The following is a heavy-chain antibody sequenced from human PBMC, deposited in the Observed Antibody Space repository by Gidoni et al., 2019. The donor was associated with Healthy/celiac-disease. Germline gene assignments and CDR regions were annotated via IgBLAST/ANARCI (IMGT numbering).Heavy chain of an antibody. CDR3: ASTYCSGGSCYRGGFDY. CDR1: GYTFTGYY. CDR2: INPNSGGT. V-gene: IGHV1-2*02. J-gene: IGHJ4*02. D-gene: IGHD2-15*01. Sequence: QVQLVQSGAAVKKPGASVKVSCKASGYTFTGYYMHCVRQAPGQGLEWMGWINPNSGGTNYAQKFQGRVTMTRDTSFSTAYMELSRLRSDDTAVYYCASTYCSGGSCYRGGFDYWGQGTLVTVSS.